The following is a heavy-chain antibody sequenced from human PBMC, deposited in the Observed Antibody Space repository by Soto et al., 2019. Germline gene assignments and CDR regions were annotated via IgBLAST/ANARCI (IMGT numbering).Heavy chain of an antibody. CDR2: IYHIVST. D-gene: IGHD4-17*01. CDR1: GGSISSGGYS. CDR3: ARGMTTVTPFDY. V-gene: IGHV4-30-2*01. J-gene: IGHJ4*02. Sequence: QLQLQESGSGLVKPSQTLSLTCAVSGGSISSGGYSWSCIRQPPGTGLEWIGYIYHIVSTYYNPYLKSRVTTSVDRSKNQISLKLSSVTAADTAVYLCARGMTTVTPFDYWGQGTLVTVSS.